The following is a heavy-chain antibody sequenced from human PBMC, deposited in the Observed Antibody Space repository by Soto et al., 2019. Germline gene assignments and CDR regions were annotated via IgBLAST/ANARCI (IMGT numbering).Heavy chain of an antibody. Sequence: QVQLVQSGAEVKKPGSSVKVSCTASGGTFSSYAISWVRQAPGQGLEWMGGIIPIFGTANYAQKFQDRVTITADESTSTAYMELSSLRSEDTAVYYCAGDWGGNGSGSYYNFDYWGQGTLVTVSS. CDR1: GGTFSSYA. CDR3: AGDWGGNGSGSYYNFDY. V-gene: IGHV1-69*01. CDR2: IIPIFGTA. D-gene: IGHD3-10*01. J-gene: IGHJ4*02.